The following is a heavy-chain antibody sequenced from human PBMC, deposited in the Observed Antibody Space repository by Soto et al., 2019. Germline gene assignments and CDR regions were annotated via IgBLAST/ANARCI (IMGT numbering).Heavy chain of an antibody. CDR3: ARVCLRYDFWTGYYRYPYYYYGMDV. V-gene: IGHV4-34*01. Sequence: SETLSLTCAVYGGSFSGYYWSWIRQPPGKGLEWIGEINHSGSTNYNPSLKSRVTISVDTSKNQFSLKLSSVAAADTAVYYCARVCLRYDFWTGYYRYPYYYYGMDVWGQGTTVTVSS. D-gene: IGHD3-3*01. CDR1: GGSFSGYY. J-gene: IGHJ6*02. CDR2: INHSGST.